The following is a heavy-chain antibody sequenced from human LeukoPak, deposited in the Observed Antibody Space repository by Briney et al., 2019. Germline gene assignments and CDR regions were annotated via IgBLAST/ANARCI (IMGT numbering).Heavy chain of an antibody. V-gene: IGHV4-59*01. J-gene: IGHJ4*02. CDR2: IYYSGST. CDR3: ARAPTVTDFDY. D-gene: IGHD4-17*01. Sequence: SETLSLTCTVSGGSSSSYYWSWIRQPPGKGLEWIGYIYYSGSTNYNPSLKSRVTISVDTSKNQFSLKLSSVTAADTAVYYCARAPTVTDFDYWGQGTLVTVSS. CDR1: GGSSSSYY.